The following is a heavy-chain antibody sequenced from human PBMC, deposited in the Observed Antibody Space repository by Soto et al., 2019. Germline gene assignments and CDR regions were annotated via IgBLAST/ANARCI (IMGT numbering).Heavy chain of an antibody. D-gene: IGHD5-12*01. V-gene: IGHV3-30*18. CDR1: GFTFSSYG. CDR2: ISYDGSNK. CDR3: AKDPSGGYAYYYYYGMDV. Sequence: GGSLRLSCAASGFTFSSYGMHWVRQAPGKGLEWVAVISYDGSNKYYADSVKGRFTISRDNSKNTLYLQMNSLRAEDTAVYYCAKDPSGGYAYYYYYGMDVWGQGTTVTVSS. J-gene: IGHJ6*02.